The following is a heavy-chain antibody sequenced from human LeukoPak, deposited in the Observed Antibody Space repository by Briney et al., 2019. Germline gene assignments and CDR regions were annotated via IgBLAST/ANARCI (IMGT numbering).Heavy chain of an antibody. CDR3: ARSSVTGHFDF. Sequence: SVKVSCKASGDTFSSSAISWVRQAPGQGLEWMGKIILPLDITNYAQQFQGGVTITTDKSTDTVFLELSSLRSQETAVYYCARSSVTGHFDFWGQGTLVTVSS. CDR2: IILPLDIT. CDR1: GDTFSSSA. J-gene: IGHJ4*02. V-gene: IGHV1-69*04. D-gene: IGHD6-19*01.